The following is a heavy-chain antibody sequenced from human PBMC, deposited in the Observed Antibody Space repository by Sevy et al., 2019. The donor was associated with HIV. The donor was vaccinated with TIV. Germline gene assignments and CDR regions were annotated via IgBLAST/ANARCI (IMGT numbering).Heavy chain of an antibody. CDR1: GYTFSSYG. CDR3: ARLDLSGSGWYGNGMDV. D-gene: IGHD6-19*01. Sequence: ASVKVSCKASGYTFSSYGITWVRQAPGQGLEWMGWISTYNGDTNYAQKLQGRATMTTDTSTSTAYMDLRSLRFDDTAVYYCARLDLSGSGWYGNGMDVWGQGTTVTVSS. CDR2: ISTYNGDT. J-gene: IGHJ6*02. V-gene: IGHV1-18*01.